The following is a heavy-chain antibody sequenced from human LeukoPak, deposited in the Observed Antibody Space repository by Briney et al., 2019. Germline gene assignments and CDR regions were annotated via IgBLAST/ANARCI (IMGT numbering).Heavy chain of an antibody. CDR1: GFTFSSYS. D-gene: IGHD1-26*01. CDR3: ARGLGATLFDY. J-gene: IGHJ4*02. CDR2: ISSSSSYI. Sequence: GGSLRLSCAASGFTFSSYSMNWVRRAPGKGLEWVSSISSSSSYIYYADSVKGRFTISRDNAKNSLYLQMNSLRAEDTAVYYCARGLGATLFDYWGQGTLVTVSS. V-gene: IGHV3-21*01.